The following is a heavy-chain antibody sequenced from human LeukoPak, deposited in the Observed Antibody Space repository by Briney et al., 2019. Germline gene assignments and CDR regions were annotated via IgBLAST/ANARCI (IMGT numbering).Heavy chain of an antibody. V-gene: IGHV1-18*01. CDR1: GHTFTSYG. CDR3: ARDGRLGMGRGVNAFDI. J-gene: IGHJ3*02. D-gene: IGHD3-10*01. CDR2: ISAYNGNT. Sequence: ASVKVSCKASGHTFTSYGIRWVRQAPGQGLEWMGWISAYNGNTNYAQKLQGRVTMTTDTSTSTAYMELRSLRSDDTAVYYCARDGRLGMGRGVNAFDIWGQGTMVTVSS.